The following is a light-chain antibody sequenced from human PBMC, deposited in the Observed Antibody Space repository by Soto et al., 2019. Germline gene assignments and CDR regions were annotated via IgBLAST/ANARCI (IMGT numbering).Light chain of an antibody. CDR2: EVI. CDR1: SSDVGSCEY. CDR3: SSYADSNNVEVL. J-gene: IGLJ2*01. V-gene: IGLV2-8*01. Sequence: QSALTQPPSASGSPGQSVTIACTGTSSDVGSCEYVSWYQQHPGKAPKLIIYEVIKRPSGVPDRFSGSKSGNTASLTVSGLQAEDEADYYCSSYADSNNVEVLFGGGTKLTVL.